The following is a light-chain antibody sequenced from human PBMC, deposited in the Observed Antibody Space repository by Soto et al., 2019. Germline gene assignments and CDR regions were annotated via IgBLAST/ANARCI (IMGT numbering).Light chain of an antibody. V-gene: IGKV1-16*01. CDR2: AAS. CDR3: QHYDGYPQT. J-gene: IGKJ5*01. CDR1: QDINNF. Sequence: DIQMTQSPSSLSASVGDSVTITCRASQDINNFLAWFQQKPGKAPKSLIFAASSLHSWVPSRFSGSGSGTDFTLTISSLQAEDFGTYYCQHYDGYPQTFGQGTRLEIK.